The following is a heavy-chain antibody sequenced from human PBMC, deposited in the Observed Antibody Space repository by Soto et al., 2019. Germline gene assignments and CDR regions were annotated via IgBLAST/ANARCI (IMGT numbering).Heavy chain of an antibody. CDR1: GGSISSYY. CDR3: ARRGFGEFHFDY. V-gene: IGHV4-59*08. J-gene: IGHJ4*02. Sequence: SETLSLTCTVSGGSISSYYWSWIRQPPGKGLEWIGYIYYSGSTNYNPSLKSRVTISVDTSKNQFSLKLSSVTAADTAVYYCARRGFGEFHFDYWGQGTLVTVSS. CDR2: IYYSGST. D-gene: IGHD3-10*01.